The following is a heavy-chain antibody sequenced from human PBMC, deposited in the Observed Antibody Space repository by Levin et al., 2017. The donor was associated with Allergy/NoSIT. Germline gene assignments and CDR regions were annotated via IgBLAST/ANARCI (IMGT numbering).Heavy chain of an antibody. Sequence: GESLKISCKAAGYTFTDYYIHWVRQAPGQGLEWMGWVNCNTRNTHYAQKFQGRVTMTRDTSITTAYIELSSLRSDDTALYYCARNDYGDYVQNCDYWGQGTLVTVSS. CDR3: ARNDYGDYVQNCDY. D-gene: IGHD4-17*01. V-gene: IGHV1-2*02. CDR2: VNCNTRNT. CDR1: GYTFTDYY. J-gene: IGHJ4*02.